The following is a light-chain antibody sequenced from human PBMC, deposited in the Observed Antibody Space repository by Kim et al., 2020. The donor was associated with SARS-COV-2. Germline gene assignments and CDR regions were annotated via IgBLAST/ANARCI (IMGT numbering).Light chain of an antibody. CDR3: QQYNSYPLT. Sequence: DIQMTQSPSTLSASVGDRVTISCRASQSISSWLAWYQQKPGKAPNLLIYESSSLESGVPSRFSGSGSGKEFTLTISSLQPDDFATYYCQQYNSYPLTFGGGTKVDIK. CDR1: QSISSW. CDR2: ESS. J-gene: IGKJ4*01. V-gene: IGKV1-5*03.